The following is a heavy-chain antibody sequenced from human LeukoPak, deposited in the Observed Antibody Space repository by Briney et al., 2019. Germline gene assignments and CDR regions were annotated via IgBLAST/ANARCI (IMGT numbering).Heavy chain of an antibody. CDR1: GYNFTNYG. Sequence: ESSVKVSCKASGYNFTNYGITWVREAPGQGLEWRGWISGYNGKTDYVEKLQDRVTMTTATSSTTAYVELRSLKSDDAAVYYCARGGCSSTYCQGRFDFWGQGTLVTVSS. CDR3: ARGGCSSTYCQGRFDF. CDR2: ISGYNGKT. D-gene: IGHD2-2*01. V-gene: IGHV1-18*01. J-gene: IGHJ4*02.